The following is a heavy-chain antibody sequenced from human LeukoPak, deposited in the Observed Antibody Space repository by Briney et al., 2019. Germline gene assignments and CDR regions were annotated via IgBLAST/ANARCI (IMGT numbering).Heavy chain of an antibody. CDR2: IIPVVGTA. V-gene: IGHV1-69*05. J-gene: IGHJ4*02. CDR1: GGTFSNYA. D-gene: IGHD6-13*01. CDR3: ARGRREIQSSSWWFDY. Sequence: SVKVSCKASGGTFSNYAISWVRQAPGQGLEWMGGIIPVVGTANYAQKFQGRVTITTDESTSTAYMELSSLRSEDTAVYYCARGRREIQSSSWWFDYWGQGTLVTVSS.